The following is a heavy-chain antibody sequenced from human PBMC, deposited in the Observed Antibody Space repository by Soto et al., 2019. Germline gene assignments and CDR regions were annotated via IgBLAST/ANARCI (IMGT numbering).Heavy chain of an antibody. CDR2: SFYSGSP. CDR1: GGSISGYY. Sequence: QVQLQESGPGLVKPSETLSLTCTVSGGSISGYYWSWVRLPPAKGLEWHGYSFYSGSPSYNPSLKSRVTISVDTSKNQVALNLRSVSAADTAVYACEREPPYGSGSSGRDVWGHGTTVIVSS. CDR3: EREPPYGSGSSGRDV. J-gene: IGHJ6*02. V-gene: IGHV4-59*01. D-gene: IGHD3-10*01.